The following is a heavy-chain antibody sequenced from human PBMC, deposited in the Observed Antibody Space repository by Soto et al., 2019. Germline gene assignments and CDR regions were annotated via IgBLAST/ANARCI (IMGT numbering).Heavy chain of an antibody. CDR2: IGIGSSTT. D-gene: IGHD5-12*01. CDR3: VKGNERWLQLQILYFDY. J-gene: IGHJ4*02. Sequence: GGSLRLSCTVSGLTFSDAWLNWVRQAPGKGLEWVSYIGIGSSTTYYADSVKGRFTISRDNAKNSLYLQMNSLRAEDTAVYYCVKGNERWLQLQILYFDYWGQGTLVTVSS. V-gene: IGHV3-48*01. CDR1: GLTFSDAW.